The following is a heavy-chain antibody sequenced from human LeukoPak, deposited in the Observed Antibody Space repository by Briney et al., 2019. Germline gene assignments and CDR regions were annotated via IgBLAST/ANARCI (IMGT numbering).Heavy chain of an antibody. CDR2: ISYDGSNK. D-gene: IGHD3-10*01. V-gene: IGHV3-30*03. CDR3: ARDLYYGSGTLYCFDY. Sequence: PGGSLRLSCAASGFTFSSYGMHWVRQAPGKGLEWVAVISYDGSNKYYADSVKGRFTISRDNSKNTLYLQMNSLRAEDTAVYYCARDLYYGSGTLYCFDYWGQGTLVTVSS. CDR1: GFTFSSYG. J-gene: IGHJ4*02.